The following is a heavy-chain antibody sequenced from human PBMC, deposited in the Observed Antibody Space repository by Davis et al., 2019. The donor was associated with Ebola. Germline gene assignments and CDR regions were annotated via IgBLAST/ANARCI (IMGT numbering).Heavy chain of an antibody. J-gene: IGHJ4*02. D-gene: IGHD2-15*01. V-gene: IGHV3-30-3*01. CDR3: AREGVALDS. CDR2: ISYDENNK. Sequence: GESLKISCAASGFSFSGYPLHWVRQAPGKGLEWVAVISYDENNKYYADSVKGRFTISRDNSKNTFYLQMNTLRAEDPAVYYCAREGVALDSWGQGTLVTVSS. CDR1: GFSFSGYP.